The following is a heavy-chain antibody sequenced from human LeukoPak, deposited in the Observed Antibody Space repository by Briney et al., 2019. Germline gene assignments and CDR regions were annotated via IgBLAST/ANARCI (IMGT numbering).Heavy chain of an antibody. V-gene: IGHV1-69*04. CDR3: AREPIAAAGPPPFDP. CDR2: IIPILGIA. Sequence: ASVKVSCKASVGTFSSYAISWVRQAPGQGLVWMGRIIPILGIAHYAQKFQGRVTITADKSTSTAYMELSSLRSEDTAVYYCAREPIAAAGPPPFDPWGQGTLVTVSS. D-gene: IGHD6-13*01. J-gene: IGHJ5*02. CDR1: VGTFSSYA.